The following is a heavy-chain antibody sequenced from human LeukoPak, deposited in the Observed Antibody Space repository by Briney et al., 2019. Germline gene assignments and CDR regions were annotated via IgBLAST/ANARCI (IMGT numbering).Heavy chain of an antibody. J-gene: IGHJ4*02. CDR2: ISWNSGSI. Sequence: GGSLRLSCAASGFTVSSNYMSWVRQAPGKGLEWVSGISWNSGSIGYADSVKGRFTISRDNAKNSLYLQMNSLRAEDTALYYCAKDMLLSSGWYSGFDYWGQGTLVTVSS. CDR1: GFTVSSNY. D-gene: IGHD6-19*01. CDR3: AKDMLLSSGWYSGFDY. V-gene: IGHV3-9*01.